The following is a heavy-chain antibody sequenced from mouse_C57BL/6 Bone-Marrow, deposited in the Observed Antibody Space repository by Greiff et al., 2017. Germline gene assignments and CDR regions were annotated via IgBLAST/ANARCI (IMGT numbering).Heavy chain of an antibody. D-gene: IGHD2-2*01. J-gene: IGHJ1*03. CDR3: ARVGDYGYDEGYFDV. Sequence: QVQLQQSGAELARPGASVKLSCKASGYTFTSYGISWVKQRTGQGLEWIGEIYPRSGNTYYNEKFKGKATLTADKSSSTAYMELRSLTSEDSAVYFCARVGDYGYDEGYFDVWGTGTTGTVSS. CDR1: GYTFTSYG. V-gene: IGHV1-81*01. CDR2: IYPRSGNT.